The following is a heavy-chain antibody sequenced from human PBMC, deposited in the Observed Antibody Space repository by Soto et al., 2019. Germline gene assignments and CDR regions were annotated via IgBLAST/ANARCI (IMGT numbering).Heavy chain of an antibody. V-gene: IGHV1-69*13. Sequence: SVKVSCKASGGTFSSYAISWVRQAPGQGLEWMGGIIPIFGTANYAQKFQGRVTITADESTSTAYMELSSLRSEDTAVYYCAREERGLELPSIVYGMDVWGQGTTVTVSS. CDR3: AREERGLELPSIVYGMDV. CDR2: IIPIFGTA. J-gene: IGHJ6*02. CDR1: GGTFSSYA. D-gene: IGHD1-7*01.